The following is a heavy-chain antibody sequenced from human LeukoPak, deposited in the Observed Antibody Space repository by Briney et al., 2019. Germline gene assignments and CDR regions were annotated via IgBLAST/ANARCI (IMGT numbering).Heavy chain of an antibody. CDR3: TKDSSPGLYYFDY. J-gene: IGHJ4*02. Sequence: PGGSLRLSCAASGFTFDDYAMHWVRHASGKGLKWVSGISWNGGTIVYADSVKGRFTISRDNAKKSLYLQMNSLRAEDTALYYCTKDSSPGLYYFDYWGQGPLVTVSS. V-gene: IGHV3-9*01. CDR1: GFTFDDYA. CDR2: ISWNGGTI. D-gene: IGHD3/OR15-3a*01.